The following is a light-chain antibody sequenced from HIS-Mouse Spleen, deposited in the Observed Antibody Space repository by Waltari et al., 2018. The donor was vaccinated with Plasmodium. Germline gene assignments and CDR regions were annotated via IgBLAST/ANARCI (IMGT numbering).Light chain of an antibody. Sequence: EIVLTPSPGTLSLSPGERATLSCRASQSVSSSYLAWYQQKPGQAPRLLIYGASSRATGIPDRFSGSGSGTDLNLTISRLEPEDFAVYYCQQYGSSLPWTFGQGTKVEIK. J-gene: IGKJ1*01. CDR3: QQYGSSLPWT. CDR1: QSVSSSY. CDR2: GAS. V-gene: IGKV3-20*01.